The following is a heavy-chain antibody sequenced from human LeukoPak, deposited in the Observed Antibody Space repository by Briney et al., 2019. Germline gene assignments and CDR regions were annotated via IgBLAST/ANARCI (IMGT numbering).Heavy chain of an antibody. J-gene: IGHJ4*02. CDR2: IYPGDSDT. D-gene: IGHD5-12*01. CDR3: ASGSGVATRSFDY. Sequence: GESLKISCKGSGYNFTSYWIGWVRQMPGKCLDWVGIIYPGDSDTRYSPSLQGQVTISADQSISTAYMQWSSLKASDTAMYYCASGSGVATRSFDYWGQGTLVTVSS. V-gene: IGHV5-51*01. CDR1: GYNFTSYW.